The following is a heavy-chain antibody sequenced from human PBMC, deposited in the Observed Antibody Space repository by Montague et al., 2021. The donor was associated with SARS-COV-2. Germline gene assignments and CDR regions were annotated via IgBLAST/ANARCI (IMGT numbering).Heavy chain of an antibody. D-gene: IGHD3-3*01. Sequence: SLRLSCAATGFTFSTCSMNWVRQAPGKGLEWISYISGSSGTIYYADSVKGRFTVSRDNARDSLSLQMNSLGADDTAVYHCARHDSWSDYLMSTLYGMDVWGQGTTVIVSS. CDR3: ARHDSWSDYLMSTLYGMDV. CDR2: ISGSSGTI. CDR1: GFTFSTCS. J-gene: IGHJ6*02. V-gene: IGHV3-48*04.